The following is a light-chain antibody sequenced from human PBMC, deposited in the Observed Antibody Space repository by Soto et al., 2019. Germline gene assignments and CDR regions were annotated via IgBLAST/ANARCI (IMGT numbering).Light chain of an antibody. V-gene: IGLV2-18*02. CDR2: EVT. CDR3: SSYTSSNTLI. J-gene: IGLJ2*01. Sequence: QSVLTQPPSVSGSPGQSVTISCTGTSSDVGSYNSVSWYQQPPGTAPKLMIYEVTNRPSGVPDRFSGSKSGNTASLTISGLQSEDEADYYCSSYTSSNTLIFGGGTKLTVL. CDR1: SSDVGSYNS.